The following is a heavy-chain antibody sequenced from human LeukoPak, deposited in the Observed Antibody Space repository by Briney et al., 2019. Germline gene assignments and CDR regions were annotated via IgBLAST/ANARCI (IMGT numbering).Heavy chain of an antibody. J-gene: IGHJ6*03. V-gene: IGHV4-34*01. D-gene: IGHD1-26*01. Sequence: SETLSLTCAVYGGSFSGYYWSWIRQPPGKGLEWIGEINHSGSTNYNPSLKSRVTISVDTSKNQFSLKLSSVTAADTAVYYCARGSKGATRDYCYYYYMDVWGKGTTVTVSS. CDR3: ARGSKGATRDYCYYYYMDV. CDR2: INHSGST. CDR1: GGSFSGYY.